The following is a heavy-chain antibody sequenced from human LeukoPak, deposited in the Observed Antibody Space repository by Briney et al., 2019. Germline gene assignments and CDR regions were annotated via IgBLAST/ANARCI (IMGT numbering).Heavy chain of an antibody. D-gene: IGHD3-9*01. Sequence: PSETLSLTCAVSGGSISSGGYSWSWIRQPPGKGLEWIGYIYHSGSTYYNPSLKSRVTISVDRSKIQFSLKLSSVSAADTAVYYGARIGYVILTGYRFDPWGQGTLVTVSS. CDR3: ARIGYVILTGYRFDP. CDR2: IYHSGST. J-gene: IGHJ5*02. CDR1: GGSISSGGYS. V-gene: IGHV4-30-2*01.